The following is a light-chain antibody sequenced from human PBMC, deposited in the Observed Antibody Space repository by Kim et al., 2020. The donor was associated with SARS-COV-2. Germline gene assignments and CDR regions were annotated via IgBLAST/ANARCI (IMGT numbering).Light chain of an antibody. Sequence: DIQMTQSPSSLSESVGDRVTISCRASLSIGTFLYWYQQKAGKAPKLLIFAASSLQSAVPSRFSGSGSGTDFTLTISSLHPEDFATYYCQQTFKVPYTFGQGTKLEI. V-gene: IGKV1-39*01. CDR3: QQTFKVPYT. J-gene: IGKJ2*01. CDR2: AAS. CDR1: LSIGTF.